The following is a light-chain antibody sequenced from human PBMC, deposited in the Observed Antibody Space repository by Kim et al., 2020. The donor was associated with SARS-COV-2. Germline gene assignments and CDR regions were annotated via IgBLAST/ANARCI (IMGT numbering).Light chain of an antibody. CDR3: QSYYDSEYHWV. CDR2: ETN. J-gene: IGLJ2*01. CDR1: MGGIASNS. V-gene: IGLV6-57*02. Sequence: VTTSCTGNMGGIASNSGQGFQQRPGSPPAIVMYETNRRPSGVPDRFSGSIDSSSNSASLTISGLKTEDEADYYCQSYYDSEYHWVFGGGTQMTVL.